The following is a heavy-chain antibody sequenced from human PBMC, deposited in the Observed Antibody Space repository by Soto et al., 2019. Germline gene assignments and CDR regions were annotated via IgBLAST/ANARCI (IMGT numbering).Heavy chain of an antibody. CDR1: GGSFSGYY. CDR2: INHSGST. J-gene: IGHJ6*02. V-gene: IGHV4-34*01. D-gene: IGHD2-15*01. CDR3: ARTTPGNGYGMDV. Sequence: SETLSLTCAVYGGSFSGYYWSWIRQPPGKGLEWIGEINHSGSTNYNPSLKSRVTMSVDTSKNQFSLKLSSVTAADTAVYYCARTTPGNGYGMDVWGQGTTVTVSS.